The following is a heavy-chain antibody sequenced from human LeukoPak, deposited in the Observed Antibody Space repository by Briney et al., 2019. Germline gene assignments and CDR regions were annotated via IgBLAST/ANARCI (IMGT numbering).Heavy chain of an antibody. Sequence: SQTLSLTCTVSGGSISSGGYYWSWIRQPPGKGLEWIGYIYHSGSAYYNPSLKSRVTISVDRSKNQFSLKLSSVTAADTAVYYCASSRRKAYYDFWSGYPPYFDYWGQGTLVTVSS. CDR2: IYHSGSA. J-gene: IGHJ4*02. D-gene: IGHD3-3*01. CDR3: ASSRRKAYYDFWSGYPPYFDY. V-gene: IGHV4-30-2*01. CDR1: GGSISSGGYY.